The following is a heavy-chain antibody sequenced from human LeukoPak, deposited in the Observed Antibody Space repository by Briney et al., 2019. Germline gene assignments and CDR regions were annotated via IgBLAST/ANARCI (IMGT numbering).Heavy chain of an antibody. Sequence: SETLSLTCAVYGGSFSDYYWSWIRQPPGKGLEWIGEINHSGSTNYNPSLKSRVTISVDTSKNQFSLKLSSVTAADTAVYYCAILRRGVGATPLDYWGQGTLVTVSS. J-gene: IGHJ4*02. V-gene: IGHV4-34*01. CDR3: AILRRGVGATPLDY. CDR2: INHSGST. CDR1: GGSFSDYY. D-gene: IGHD1-26*01.